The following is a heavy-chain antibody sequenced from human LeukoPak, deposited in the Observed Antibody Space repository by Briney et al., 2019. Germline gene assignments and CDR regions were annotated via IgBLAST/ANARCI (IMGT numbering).Heavy chain of an antibody. CDR1: GGTFSSYA. CDR2: IIPIFGTA. V-gene: IGHV1-69*13. D-gene: IGHD3-16*01. Sequence: ASVKVSCKASGGTFSSYAISWVRQAPGQGLEWKGGIIPIFGTANYAQKFQGRVTITADEPTSTAYMELSSLRPEDTAVYYCASDLGGGGPFDYWGQGTLVTVSS. J-gene: IGHJ4*02. CDR3: ASDLGGGGPFDY.